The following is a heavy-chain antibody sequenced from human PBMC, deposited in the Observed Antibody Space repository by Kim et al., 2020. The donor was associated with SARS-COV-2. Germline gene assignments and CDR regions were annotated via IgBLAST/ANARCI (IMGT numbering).Heavy chain of an antibody. CDR2: TYYRSKWYN. D-gene: IGHD3-3*01. CDR1: GDSVSSNSAA. V-gene: IGHV6-1*01. CDR3: ARGGSANPAKYYDFWSGYSHQYYYYGIDV. J-gene: IGHJ6*02. Sequence: SQTLSLTCAISGDSVSSNSAAWNWIRQSPSRGLEWLGRTYYRSKWYNDYAVSVKSRITINPDTSKNQFSLQLNSVTPEDTAVYYCARGGSANPAKYYDFWSGYSHQYYYYGIDVWGQGTTVTVSS.